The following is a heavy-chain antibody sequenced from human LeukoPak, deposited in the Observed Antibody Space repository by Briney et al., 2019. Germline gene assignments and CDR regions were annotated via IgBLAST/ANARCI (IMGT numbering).Heavy chain of an antibody. V-gene: IGHV4-59*01. Sequence: SETLSLTCAVYGGSFSGYYWSWIRQPPGKGLEWIGYIYYSGSTNYNPSLKSRVTISVDTSKNQFSLKLCSVTAADTAVYYCARTVGITMVRGVIWWFDPWGQGTLVTVSS. CDR1: GGSFSGYY. CDR2: IYYSGST. D-gene: IGHD3-10*01. CDR3: ARTVGITMVRGVIWWFDP. J-gene: IGHJ5*02.